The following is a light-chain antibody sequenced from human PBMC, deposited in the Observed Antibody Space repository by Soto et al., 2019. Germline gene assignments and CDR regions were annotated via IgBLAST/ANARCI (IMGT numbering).Light chain of an antibody. Sequence: QTVVTQEPSFSVSPGGTVTLSCALRSGSVSTTYYPSWYQQTPGQAPRTLIYNTNTRSSGVPDRFSGSILENKAALTITGAQADDESDYYCVLYMGSGIVIFGGGTKVTV. CDR3: VLYMGSGIVI. J-gene: IGLJ2*01. V-gene: IGLV8-61*01. CDR2: NTN. CDR1: SGSVSTTYY.